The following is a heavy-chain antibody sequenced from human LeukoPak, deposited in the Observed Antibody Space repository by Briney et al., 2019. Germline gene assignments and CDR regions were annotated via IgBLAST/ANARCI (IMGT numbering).Heavy chain of an antibody. D-gene: IGHD2-2*01. CDR2: ISSSSSYT. V-gene: IGHV3-11*05. CDR1: GFTFSDYY. CDR3: ARAESCSSTSCPPYFDY. J-gene: IGHJ4*02. Sequence: RGYLRLSCAASGFTFSDYYMSWIRQALGKGLEWVSYISSSSSYTNYADSVKGRFTISRDNAKNSLYLQMNSLRAEDTAVYYCARAESCSSTSCPPYFDYWGQGTLVTVSS.